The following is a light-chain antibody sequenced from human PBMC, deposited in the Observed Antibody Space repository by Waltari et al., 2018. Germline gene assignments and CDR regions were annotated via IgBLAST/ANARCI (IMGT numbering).Light chain of an antibody. CDR2: GNS. V-gene: IGLV1-40*01. J-gene: IGLJ3*02. Sequence: QSVLTQPPSVSGAPGQRVTISRTGSSSNIGAGYDVHWYQQLPGTAPKLLIYGNSNRPSGVPDRFSGSKSGTSASLAITGLQAEDEADYYCQSYDSSLSHWVFGGGTKLTVL. CDR1: SSNIGAGYD. CDR3: QSYDSSLSHWV.